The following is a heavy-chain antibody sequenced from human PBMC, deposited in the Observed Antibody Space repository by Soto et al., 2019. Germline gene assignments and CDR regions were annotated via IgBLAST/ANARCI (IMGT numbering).Heavy chain of an antibody. J-gene: IGHJ4*02. CDR1: GGSISGYY. D-gene: IGHD3-10*01. CDR2: IYYSGST. V-gene: IGHV4-59*01. Sequence: QVQLQESGPGLVKPSETLSLTCTVSGGSISGYYWSWIRQPPGKGLEWIGYIYYSGSTNYNPSLKSRVTISVDTSKNQFFLKLSSVTAADTAVYYCATALVRFGELLFDYWGQGTLVTVSS. CDR3: ATALVRFGELLFDY.